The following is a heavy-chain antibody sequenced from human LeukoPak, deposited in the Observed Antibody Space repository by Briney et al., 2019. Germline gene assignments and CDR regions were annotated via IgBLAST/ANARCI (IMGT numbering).Heavy chain of an antibody. CDR2: ISAYNGNT. CDR3: ALSCSSTSCYGPLDAFDI. D-gene: IGHD2-2*01. V-gene: IGHV1-18*01. J-gene: IGHJ3*02. CDR1: GYTFTSYG. Sequence: ASVKVSCKASGYTFTSYGISWVRQAPGQGLEWMGWISAYNGNTNYSQKLQGRVTMTTDTSTSTAYMELRSLRSDDTAVYYCALSCSSTSCYGPLDAFDIWGQGTIVTVSS.